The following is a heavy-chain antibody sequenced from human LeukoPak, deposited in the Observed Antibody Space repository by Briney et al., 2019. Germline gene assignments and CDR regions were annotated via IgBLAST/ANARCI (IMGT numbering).Heavy chain of an antibody. CDR3: AREIAAAGTGVY. Sequence: SETLSLTCAVYGGSFSGYYWSWIRQPPGKGLEWIGEINHSGSTNYNPSLKSRVTISVDTSKNQFSLKLSSVTAADTAVYYCAREIAAAGTGVYWGQGTLVTVSS. D-gene: IGHD6-13*01. J-gene: IGHJ4*02. V-gene: IGHV4-34*01. CDR1: GGSFSGYY. CDR2: INHSGST.